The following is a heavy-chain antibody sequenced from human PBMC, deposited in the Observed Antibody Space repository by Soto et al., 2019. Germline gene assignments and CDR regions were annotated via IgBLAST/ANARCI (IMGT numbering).Heavy chain of an antibody. D-gene: IGHD5-12*01. CDR1: CGSFSSYY. V-gene: IGHV4-34*01. CDR3: ARDRPIVATSGYGMDV. J-gene: IGHJ6*02. Sequence: SEPLSLTSAVYCGSFSSYYWSWIRQPPGKGLEWIGEINHSGSTNYNPSLMSRVTMSVDTSKNQFSLKLNSVTAADTAVYYCARDRPIVATSGYGMDVWGQGTAVTVSS. CDR2: INHSGST.